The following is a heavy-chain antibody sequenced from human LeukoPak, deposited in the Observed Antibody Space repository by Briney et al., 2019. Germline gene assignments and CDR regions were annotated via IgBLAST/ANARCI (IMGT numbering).Heavy chain of an antibody. Sequence: GGSLRLSCAASGFTFSSYEMDWVRQAPGKGLEWVSYISSSGSTIYYADSVKGRFTISRDNAKNSLYLQMNSLRAEDTAVYYCARDRYSSGWYGYFQHWGQDTLVTVSS. J-gene: IGHJ1*01. D-gene: IGHD6-19*01. CDR3: ARDRYSSGWYGYFQH. V-gene: IGHV3-48*03. CDR1: GFTFSSYE. CDR2: ISSSGSTI.